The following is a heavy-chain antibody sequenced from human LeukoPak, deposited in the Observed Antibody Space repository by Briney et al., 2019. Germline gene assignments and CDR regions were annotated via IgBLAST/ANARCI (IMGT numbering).Heavy chain of an antibody. D-gene: IGHD2/OR15-2a*01. CDR1: TFTFSTYT. CDR3: VRESPAVSRSMDV. CDR2: ISPTRSYI. V-gene: IGHV3-21*01. J-gene: IGHJ6*04. Sequence: PGGSLRLSCAVSTFTFSTYTMNWVRQAPGKGLEWVSSISPTRSYIYYADSVKGRFTISRDDAENSLYLHMNSLRAEDTAVYYCVRESPAVSRSMDVWGKGTMVTVSS.